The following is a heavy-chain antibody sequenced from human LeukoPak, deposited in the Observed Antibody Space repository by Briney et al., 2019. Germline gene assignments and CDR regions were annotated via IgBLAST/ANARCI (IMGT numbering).Heavy chain of an antibody. Sequence: GGSLRLSCAASGFTFSNYAMSWVRQAPAKALEWVSAITSGGGTTYYAGSVKGRITISRDNSKNTLYLQMNSLRAEDTAVYYCAKERGNYYDNPPPIDYWGQGTLVTVSS. CDR2: ITSGGGTT. CDR3: AKERGNYYDNPPPIDY. V-gene: IGHV3-23*01. J-gene: IGHJ4*02. CDR1: GFTFSNYA. D-gene: IGHD3-22*01.